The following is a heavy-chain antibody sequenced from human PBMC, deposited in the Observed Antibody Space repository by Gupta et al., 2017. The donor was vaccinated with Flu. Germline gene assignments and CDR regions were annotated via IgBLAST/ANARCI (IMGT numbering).Heavy chain of an antibody. D-gene: IGHD3-9*01. CDR1: SVNTLGEG. Sequence: SVNTLGEGVGWVRQPPGKALEWLALVYWSDDKRYSPSLQHRLTITKDTSKSQVVLTMTDMDPVDTATYYCVHTTKFYYFDFWGQGTLVTVSS. CDR3: VHTTKFYYFDF. CDR2: VYWSDDK. V-gene: IGHV2-5*01. J-gene: IGHJ4*02.